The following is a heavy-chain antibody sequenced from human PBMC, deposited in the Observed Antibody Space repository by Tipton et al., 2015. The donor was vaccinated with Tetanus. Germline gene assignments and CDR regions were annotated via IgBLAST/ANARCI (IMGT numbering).Heavy chain of an antibody. CDR3: TRQEVGY. CDR2: IKSQTDGGTT. V-gene: IGHV3-15*01. J-gene: IGHJ4*02. CDR1: GFTFSNAW. Sequence: SLRLSCTASGFTFSNAWMSWVRQAPGKGLEWVGRIKSQTDGGTTDYAAPVKGRSTISRDDSKNTMYLQMNSLKTEDTAVYYCTRQEVGYWGQGTLVTVSS. D-gene: IGHD3-10*01.